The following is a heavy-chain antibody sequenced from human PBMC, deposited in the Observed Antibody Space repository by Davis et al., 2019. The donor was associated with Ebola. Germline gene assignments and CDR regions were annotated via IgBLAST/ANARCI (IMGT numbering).Heavy chain of an antibody. CDR2: ISSSGSTI. CDR3: ARDECYGSGSYYICGQDY. Sequence: GGSLRLSCAASGFTFSDYYMSWIRQAPGKGLEWVSYISSSGSTIYYADSVKGRFTISRDNSKNTLYLQMNSLRAEDTAVYYCARDECYGSGSYYICGQDYWGQGTLVTVSS. D-gene: IGHD3-10*01. CDR1: GFTFSDYY. V-gene: IGHV3-11*04. J-gene: IGHJ4*02.